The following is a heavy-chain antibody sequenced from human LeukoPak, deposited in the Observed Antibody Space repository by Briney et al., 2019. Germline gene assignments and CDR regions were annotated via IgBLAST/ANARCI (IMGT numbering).Heavy chain of an antibody. V-gene: IGHV6-1*01. J-gene: IGHJ3*02. CDR1: RDSVSSNSAA. CDR3: ARGSYGDSSGYWYDAFDI. D-gene: IGHD3-22*01. Sequence: SQTLSLTCAISRDSVSSNSAAWNWIRQSPSRGLEWLGRTYYRSKWYNDYAVSVKSRITINPDTSENQFSLKLSSVTAADTAVYYCARGSYGDSSGYWYDAFDIWGQGTMVTVSS. CDR2: TYYRSKWYN.